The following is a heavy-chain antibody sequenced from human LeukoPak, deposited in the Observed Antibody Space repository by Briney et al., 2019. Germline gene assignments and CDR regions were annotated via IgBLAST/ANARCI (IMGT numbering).Heavy chain of an antibody. CDR1: GGSISSGDYY. V-gene: IGHV4-30-4*08. Sequence: SETLSLTCTFSGGSISSGDYYWSWIRQPPGKGREWIGYIYYSGSTYYNPSLKSRVTISVDTSKNQFSLKLGSVTAADTAVYYCARVYDFWSGYLVDPWGQGTLVTVSS. CDR2: IYYSGST. D-gene: IGHD3-3*01. CDR3: ARVYDFWSGYLVDP. J-gene: IGHJ5*02.